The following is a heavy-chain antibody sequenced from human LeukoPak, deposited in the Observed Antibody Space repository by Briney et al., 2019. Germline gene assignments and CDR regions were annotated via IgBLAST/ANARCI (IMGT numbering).Heavy chain of an antibody. J-gene: IGHJ1*01. V-gene: IGHV4-34*01. Sequence: SETLSLTCAVYGGSFSNYYWSWIRQPPGKGLEWIGEINHSGSTNYNPSLKSRVTVSVDTSKSQFSLKMTSATAADTAVYYCARHLGNCGGDCYWNQYFQHWGQGTLLTVSS. CDR2: INHSGST. CDR1: GGSFSNYY. CDR3: ARHLGNCGGDCYWNQYFQH. D-gene: IGHD2-21*02.